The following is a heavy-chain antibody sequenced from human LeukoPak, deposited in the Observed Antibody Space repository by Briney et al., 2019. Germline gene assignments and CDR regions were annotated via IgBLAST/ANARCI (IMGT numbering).Heavy chain of an antibody. CDR1: GYFISNGYY. CDR2: IYYSGST. D-gene: IGHD6-19*01. V-gene: IGHV4-59*12. J-gene: IGHJ4*02. CDR3: ARDMNSGWSVGWVY. Sequence: ASETLSLTCSVSGYFISNGYYWGWIRPPPGKGLEWIGYIYYSGSTNYNPSLKSRVTISVDMSKNQFSLKLSSVTAADTAVYYCARDMNSGWSVGWVYWGQGTLVTVSS.